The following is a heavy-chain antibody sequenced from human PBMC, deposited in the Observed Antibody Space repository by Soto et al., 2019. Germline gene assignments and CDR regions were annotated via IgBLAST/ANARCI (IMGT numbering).Heavy chain of an antibody. J-gene: IGHJ4*02. CDR2: IYYSGST. CDR1: GGAISSSRYY. V-gene: IGHV4-39*01. Sequence: XETLCLTGTVSGGAISSSRYYWGWIRQPPGKGLEWIGRIYYSGSTYYNPSLKSRVTISVDTSKNQFSLKLSSVTAADTAVYYCARGVAAAGTCFDYWGQGTLVTVSS. CDR3: ARGVAAAGTCFDY. D-gene: IGHD6-13*01.